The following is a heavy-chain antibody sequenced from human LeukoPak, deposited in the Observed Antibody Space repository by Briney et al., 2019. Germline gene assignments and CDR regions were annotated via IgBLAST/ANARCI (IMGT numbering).Heavy chain of an antibody. V-gene: IGHV3-74*01. CDR2: INSGGRST. CDR1: GFTFSSYW. J-gene: IGHJ4*02. D-gene: IGHD3-22*01. CDR3: ARSYSPRYDSSGYPDY. Sequence: GGSLRLSCAASGFTFSSYWMHWVRQAPGKGLVWVSRINSGGRSTSYADSVKGRVTISRDNAKNTLYLQMNSLRAEDTAVYYCARSYSPRYDSSGYPDYWGQGTLVTVSS.